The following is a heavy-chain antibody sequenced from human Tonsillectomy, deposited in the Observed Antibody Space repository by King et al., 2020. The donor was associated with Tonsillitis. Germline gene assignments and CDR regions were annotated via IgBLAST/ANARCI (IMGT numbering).Heavy chain of an antibody. CDR1: GYSFTSYW. CDR2: IYPRDSDT. V-gene: IGHV5-51*01. J-gene: IGHJ4*02. Sequence: VQLVESGAEVKKPGESLKISCKGSGYSFTSYWIGWVRQMPGKGLEWMGIIYPRDSDTKYSPSFQGQVTIPADKSFSTVYLQWNSLKASDTAMYFCARQXTXXEGXDYWXQGXLVTVXX. CDR3: ARQXTXXEGXDY.